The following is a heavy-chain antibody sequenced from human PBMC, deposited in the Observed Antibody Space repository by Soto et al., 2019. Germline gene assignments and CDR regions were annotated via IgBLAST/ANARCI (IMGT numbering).Heavy chain of an antibody. D-gene: IGHD5-18*01. CDR2: IYSSGGT. CDR3: AREYSYHFDP. V-gene: IGHV4-4*07. CDR1: GDSISGYH. J-gene: IGHJ5*02. Sequence: SETLSLTCTVSGDSISGYHRSWIRQPAGEGLQWIGRIYSSGGTNYSPSLKSRVSMSADTSKNQFSLKLSSVTAADTDVYYCAREYSYHFDPWGQGTLVTVSS.